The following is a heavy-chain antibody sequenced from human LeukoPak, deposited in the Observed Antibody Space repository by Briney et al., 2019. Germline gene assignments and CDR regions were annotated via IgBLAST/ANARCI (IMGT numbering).Heavy chain of an antibody. V-gene: IGHV4-61*02. J-gene: IGHJ4*02. CDR2: MYTSGST. CDR3: ARGVGTTNFDY. Sequence: SETLSLTCTVSGDSMSSGNYYWSWIRQPAGTGLEWIGRMYTSGSTNYNPSLKSRVIISVDTPKNQFSLQLNSVTAADTAVYYCARGVGTTNFDYWGQGTLVTVSS. D-gene: IGHD1-26*01. CDR1: GDSMSSGNYY.